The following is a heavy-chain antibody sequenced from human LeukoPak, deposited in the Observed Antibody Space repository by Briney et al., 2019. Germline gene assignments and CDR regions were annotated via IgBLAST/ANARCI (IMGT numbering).Heavy chain of an antibody. CDR1: GFTFNNYA. CDR3: AKEFTGGWPFDF. CDR2: IGSDART. J-gene: IGHJ4*02. Sequence: GGSLRLSCAASGFTFNNYAMGWVRQAPGKGLEWVSGIGSDARTSYADSVKGRFTISRDNSKNTLYLQMNSLRVEDTAIYYCAKEFTGGWPFDFWGQGTLVTVSS. D-gene: IGHD6-19*01. V-gene: IGHV3-23*01.